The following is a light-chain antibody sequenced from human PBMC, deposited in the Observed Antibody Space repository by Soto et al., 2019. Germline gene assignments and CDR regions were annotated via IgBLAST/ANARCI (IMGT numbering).Light chain of an antibody. V-gene: IGLV2-14*01. J-gene: IGLJ2*01. Sequence: QSALTQPASVSGSPGQSITISCTGTSSDVGGYNYVSWYQLHPGKAPKLLIYEVSDRPSGVSNRFSGSKSGNTASLTISGLQAADEGEYFCSSYTSSSTLIIFGGGTKLTVL. CDR1: SSDVGGYNY. CDR2: EVS. CDR3: SSYTSSSTLII.